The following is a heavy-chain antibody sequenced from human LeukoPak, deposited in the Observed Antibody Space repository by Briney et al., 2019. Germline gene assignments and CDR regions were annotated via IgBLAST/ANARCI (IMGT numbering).Heavy chain of an antibody. Sequence: ASVKVSCKASGYTFTSYDINWVRQATGQGPEWVGWINPNSGNRGSAQKFQGRVTMTRGTSINTAYMELNSLTSEDTAVYYCARHSVSTFDHWGQGTPVTVSS. CDR3: ARHSVSTFDH. J-gene: IGHJ4*02. CDR2: INPNSGNR. CDR1: GYTFTSYD. V-gene: IGHV1-8*01. D-gene: IGHD5/OR15-5a*01.